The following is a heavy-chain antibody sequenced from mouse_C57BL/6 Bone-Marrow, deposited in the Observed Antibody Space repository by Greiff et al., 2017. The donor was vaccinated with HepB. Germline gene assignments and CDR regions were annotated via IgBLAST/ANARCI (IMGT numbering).Heavy chain of an antibody. CDR2: IDPENGDT. Sequence: EVKLQQSGAELVRPGASVKLSCTASGFNIKDDYMHWVKQRPEQGLEWIGWIDPENGDTEYASKFQGKATITADTSSNTAYLQLSSLTSEDTAVYYCTTPDYAMDYWGQGTSVTVSS. V-gene: IGHV14-4*01. J-gene: IGHJ4*01. CDR3: TTPDYAMDY. CDR1: GFNIKDDY.